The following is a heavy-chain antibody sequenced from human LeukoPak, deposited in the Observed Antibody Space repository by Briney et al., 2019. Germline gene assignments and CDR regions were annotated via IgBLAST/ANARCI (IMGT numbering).Heavy chain of an antibody. V-gene: IGHV1-18*04. D-gene: IGHD6-19*01. CDR2: ISAYNGNT. Sequence: ASVKVSCTASGYTFTSYGISWVRQAPGQGLEWMGWISAYNGNTNYAQKLQGRVTMTTDTSTSTAYMELRSLRPDDTAVYYCARDREYSSGWYLVYWGQGTLVTVSS. CDR1: GYTFTSYG. CDR3: ARDREYSSGWYLVY. J-gene: IGHJ4*02.